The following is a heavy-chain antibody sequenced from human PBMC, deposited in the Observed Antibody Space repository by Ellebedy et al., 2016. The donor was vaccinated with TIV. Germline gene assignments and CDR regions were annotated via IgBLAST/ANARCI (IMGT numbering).Heavy chain of an antibody. Sequence: GESLKISCKGSGYSFTSYWIGWVRQMPGKGLEWMGIIYPGDSDTRYSPSFQGQVTISADKSISTAYLQWSSLKASDTAMYYCAGTYYDSSFRGEAGAFDIWGQGTMVTVSS. V-gene: IGHV5-51*01. CDR3: AGTYYDSSFRGEAGAFDI. CDR1: GYSFTSYW. J-gene: IGHJ3*02. CDR2: IYPGDSDT. D-gene: IGHD3-22*01.